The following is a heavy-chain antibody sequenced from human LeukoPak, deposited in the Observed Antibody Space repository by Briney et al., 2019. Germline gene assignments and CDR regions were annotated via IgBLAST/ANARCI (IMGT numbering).Heavy chain of an antibody. D-gene: IGHD1-7*01. CDR3: AKDINWNYVGAFDI. J-gene: IGHJ3*02. V-gene: IGHV3-9*03. Sequence: GGSLRLSCAASEFTFSSYAMSWVRQAPGKGLEWVSGISWNSGSIGYADSVKGRFTISRDNAKNSLYLQMNSLRAEDMALYYCAKDINWNYVGAFDIWGQGTMVTVSS. CDR2: ISWNSGSI. CDR1: EFTFSSYA.